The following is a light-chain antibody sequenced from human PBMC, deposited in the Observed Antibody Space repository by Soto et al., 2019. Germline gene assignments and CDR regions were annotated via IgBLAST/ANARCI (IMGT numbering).Light chain of an antibody. V-gene: IGKV3-15*01. CDR3: QQYNNWWT. CDR1: QSVSSS. J-gene: IGKJ1*01. CDR2: GAS. Sequence: EVVMTQSPATLSMSPGERATLSCRASQSVSSSLAWYQQKPGQAPRLLIYGASTRATGIPDRFSGSGSETEFTLTISRLQAEDFAIYYCQQYNNWWTFGLGAKVEI.